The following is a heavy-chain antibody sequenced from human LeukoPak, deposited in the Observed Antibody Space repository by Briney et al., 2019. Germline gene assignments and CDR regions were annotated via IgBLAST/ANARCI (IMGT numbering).Heavy chain of an antibody. CDR1: GYSFTSYW. J-gene: IGHJ4*02. V-gene: IGHV5-51*01. Sequence: GESLKTSCKGSGYSFTSYWIGWVRQMPGKGLEWMVIIYPGDSDTRYSPSFQGQVTISADKSISTDYLQWSSLKASDTAMYYCARLCYYGSGSYSGYTPWGQGTLVTVSS. CDR2: IYPGDSDT. D-gene: IGHD3-10*01. CDR3: ARLCYYGSGSYSGYTP.